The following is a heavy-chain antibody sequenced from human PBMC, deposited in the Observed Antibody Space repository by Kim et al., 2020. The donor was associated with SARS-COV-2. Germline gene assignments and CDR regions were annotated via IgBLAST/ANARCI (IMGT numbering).Heavy chain of an antibody. J-gene: IGHJ3*02. V-gene: IGHV4-39*01. CDR1: GGSINSSSNY. CDR3: ARQERYFVSLGACNI. CDR2: IYYSGIT. Sequence: SETLSLTCNVSGGSINSSSNYWGWIRQPPGKGLEWIGSIYYSGITYYNSSLKSRVTISVDTSKNQFSLKLSSVTAADTAVYYCARQERYFVSLGACNIWGQGKMVTVSS. D-gene: IGHD3-9*01.